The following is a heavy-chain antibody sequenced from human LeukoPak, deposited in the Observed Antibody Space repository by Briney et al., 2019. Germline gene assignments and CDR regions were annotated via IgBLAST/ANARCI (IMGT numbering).Heavy chain of an antibody. CDR1: EFTFSDYY. D-gene: IGHD3-10*01. V-gene: IGHV3-11*01. CDR3: ARGGGNFAY. CDR2: ISSSGSSI. J-gene: IGHJ4*02. Sequence: GGSLRLSCAASEFTFSDYYVSWIRQAPGKGLEWVSYISSSGSSIYYVDPVKGRFTISRDNAKSSLYLQMNSLRADDTAVYYCARGGGNFAYWSQGTLVTVSS.